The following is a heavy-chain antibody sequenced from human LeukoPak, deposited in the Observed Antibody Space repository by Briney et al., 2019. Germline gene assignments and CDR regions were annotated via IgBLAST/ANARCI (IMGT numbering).Heavy chain of an antibody. CDR2: ISSSGNTT. CDR3: ARDGGSAWFLDY. CDR1: GFTFSDNY. D-gene: IGHD6-19*01. J-gene: IGHJ4*02. V-gene: IGHV3-11*04. Sequence: GGSLRLSCAASGFTFSDNYMSWIRQAPGKGLEWVSYISSSGNTTYNADSVKGRFSITRDNAKNSLCLQMNSLRAEDTAVYYCARDGGSAWFLDYWGQGTLVTVSS.